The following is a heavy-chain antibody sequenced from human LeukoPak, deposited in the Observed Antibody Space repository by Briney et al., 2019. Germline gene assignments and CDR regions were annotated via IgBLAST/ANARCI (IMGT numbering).Heavy chain of an antibody. J-gene: IGHJ5*02. CDR2: IYYSGST. V-gene: IGHV4-39*07. CDR1: GGSISSSSYY. Sequence: SETLSLTCTVSGGSISSSSYYWGWIRQPPGKGLEWIGSIYYSGSTYYNPSLKSRVTISLDTSKNQFSLKMTSVTAADTAVYYCARSRGGHGDYGGWFDPWGQGTPVTVSS. CDR3: ARSRGGHGDYGGWFDP. D-gene: IGHD4-17*01.